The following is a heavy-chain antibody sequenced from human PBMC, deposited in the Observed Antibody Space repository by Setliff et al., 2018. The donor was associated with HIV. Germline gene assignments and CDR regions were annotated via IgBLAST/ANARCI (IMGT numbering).Heavy chain of an antibody. Sequence: GGSLRLSCAASGFTFSSYEMHWVRQAPGKGLGWVAVISYDGSNKYYADSVKGRFTISRDNSKNTLYLQMNSLRAEDTAVYYCARDRGSSWYYYYYYMDVWGKGTTVTVSS. J-gene: IGHJ6*03. V-gene: IGHV3-30*01. D-gene: IGHD6-13*01. CDR3: ARDRGSSWYYYYYYMDV. CDR1: GFTFSSYE. CDR2: ISYDGSNK.